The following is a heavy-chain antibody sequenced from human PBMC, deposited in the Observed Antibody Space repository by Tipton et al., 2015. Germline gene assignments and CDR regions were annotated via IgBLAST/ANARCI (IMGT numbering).Heavy chain of an antibody. D-gene: IGHD6-19*01. J-gene: IGHJ4*02. V-gene: IGHV4-31*03. CDR3: VRGAGAVAGYSFDY. CDR1: GGTISSVGYY. CDR2: IYYSGST. Sequence: TLSLTCTVSGGTISSVGYYWSWIRQHPGKGLEWIGCIYYSGSTYYNPSLKSRVTISVDTSKNQFSLKLSSVTAADTAVYYCVRGAGAVAGYSFDYWGQGTLVTVSS.